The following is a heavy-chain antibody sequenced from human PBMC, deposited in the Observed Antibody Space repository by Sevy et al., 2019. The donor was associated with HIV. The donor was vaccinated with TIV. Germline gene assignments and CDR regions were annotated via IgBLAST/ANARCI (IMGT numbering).Heavy chain of an antibody. J-gene: IGHJ4*02. CDR1: GLSVSTHA. D-gene: IGHD6-13*01. CDR3: TRDAGYSTGWSPSDS. V-gene: IGHV3-30-3*01. Sequence: GGSLRLSCAAAGLSVSTHAMHWVRQAPGKGLEWVALISYDGSSKYYADSVKGRLTISRDNSKNTLYLQMSSLRPDDTAVYYCTRDAGYSTGWSPSDSWGQGTLVTVSS. CDR2: ISYDGSSK.